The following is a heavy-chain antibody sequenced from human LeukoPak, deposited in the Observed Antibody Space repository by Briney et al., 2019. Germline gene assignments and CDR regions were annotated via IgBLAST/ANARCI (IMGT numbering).Heavy chain of an antibody. CDR3: ARDPTSGADY. V-gene: IGHV1-18*01. J-gene: IGHJ4*02. Sequence: ASVKVSCKASGYTFSSYGISWVRQAPGQGLEWMGWINPWNGDIKYAQKLQGRATLTTDTSTSTAYMEVRGLRFDDTAVYYCARDPTSGADYWGQGTLVTVSS. CDR2: INPWNGDI. CDR1: GYTFSSYG.